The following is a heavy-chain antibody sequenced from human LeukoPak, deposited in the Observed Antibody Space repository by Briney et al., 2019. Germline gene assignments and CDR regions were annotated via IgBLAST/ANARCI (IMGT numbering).Heavy chain of an antibody. CDR2: LSGSGGDT. J-gene: IGHJ4*02. CDR1: GFTFSRNA. CDR3: AKDPYGTRYFDY. D-gene: IGHD2-2*01. V-gene: IGHV3-23*01. Sequence: GGSLRLSCAASGFTFSRNAMSGFRQAPGKGREGVSSLSGSGGDTYYADSVKGRFTISRDNSKNTVYLQMNSLRAEDTAVYYCAKDPYGTRYFDYWGQGTLVTVSS.